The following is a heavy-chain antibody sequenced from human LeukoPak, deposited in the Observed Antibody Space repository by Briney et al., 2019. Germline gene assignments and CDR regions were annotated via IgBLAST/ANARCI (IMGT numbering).Heavy chain of an antibody. Sequence: ASVKVSCKVSGYTLTELSMHWVRQAPGKGLGWMGGFDPEDGETIYAQKFQGRVTMTEDTSTDTACMELSSLRSEDTAAYYCATSPYCSSTSCYTAYYYYYMDVWGKGTTVTVSS. CDR3: ATSPYCSSTSCYTAYYYYYMDV. D-gene: IGHD2-2*02. V-gene: IGHV1-24*01. J-gene: IGHJ6*03. CDR1: GYTLTELS. CDR2: FDPEDGET.